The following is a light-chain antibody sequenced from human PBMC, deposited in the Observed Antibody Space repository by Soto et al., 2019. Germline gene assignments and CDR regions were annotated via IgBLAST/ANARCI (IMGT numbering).Light chain of an antibody. CDR2: AAS. CDR1: QGMSSY. Sequence: VIWMTQSPSLLSASTGNRITISCRMRQGMSSYLAWYQQTPGKAPELLIYAASTLQSGVPSRFSGSGSGTDFTLTFSCLQSEDFATYYCQQYYSFPWTFGQGTKVEIK. CDR3: QQYYSFPWT. J-gene: IGKJ1*01. V-gene: IGKV1D-8*03.